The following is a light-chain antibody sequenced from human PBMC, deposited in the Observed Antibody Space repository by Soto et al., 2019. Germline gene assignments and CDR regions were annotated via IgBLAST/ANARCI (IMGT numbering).Light chain of an antibody. CDR2: AAA. J-gene: IGKJ1*01. Sequence: DIPMTQSPSSLSASVGDRVTMTCRASQNINNYLNWYQQKPGKAPKLLIFAAANLETGIPSRFSGSGSGTDFTLSVSNLQPEDFATYYCQQTYMTPPWTFGQGTKVEI. V-gene: IGKV1-39*01. CDR1: QNINNY. CDR3: QQTYMTPPWT.